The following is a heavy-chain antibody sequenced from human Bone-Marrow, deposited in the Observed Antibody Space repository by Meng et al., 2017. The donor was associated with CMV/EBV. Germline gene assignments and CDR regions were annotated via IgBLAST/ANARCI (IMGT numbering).Heavy chain of an antibody. V-gene: IGHV4-39*07. D-gene: IGHD2-2*01. Sequence: SETLSLTCTVSGGSISSSSYYWGWIRQSPGKGLEWIGSIYYSGSTYYNPSLKSRVTISVDTSKNQFSLKLSSVTAADTAVYYCARVSGDIVVVPAYVWGQGTLVTVSS. J-gene: IGHJ4*02. CDR3: ARVSGDIVVVPAYV. CDR2: IYYSGST. CDR1: GGSISSSSYY.